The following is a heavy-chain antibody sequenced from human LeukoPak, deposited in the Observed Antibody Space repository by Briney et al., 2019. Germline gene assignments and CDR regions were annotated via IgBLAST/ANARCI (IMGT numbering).Heavy chain of an antibody. Sequence: ASVKISCKVSGYTFTDYYMHWVQQAPGKGLEWMGLVDPEDGETIYAEKFQGRVTITADTSTDTAYMELSSLRSEDTAVYYCATGSILTRYYMGYWGQGTLVTVSS. CDR2: VDPEDGET. J-gene: IGHJ4*02. CDR3: ATGSILTRYYMGY. D-gene: IGHD3-9*01. CDR1: GYTFTDYY. V-gene: IGHV1-69-2*01.